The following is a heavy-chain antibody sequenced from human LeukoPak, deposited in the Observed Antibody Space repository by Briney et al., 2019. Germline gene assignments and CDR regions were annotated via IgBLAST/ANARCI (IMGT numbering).Heavy chain of an antibody. CDR1: GYSFTNYW. CDR2: IYLGDSDT. V-gene: IGHV5-51*01. D-gene: IGHD3-10*01. CDR3: ARSPPLGGLIRNWFDP. J-gene: IGHJ5*02. Sequence: GESLKISCKGSGYSFTNYWIGWVRQMPGKGLEWMGMIYLGDSDTRYSPSFQGQVTMSVDKSISIAYLQWSSLKASDTAMYYCARSPPLGGLIRNWFDPWGQGTLVTVSS.